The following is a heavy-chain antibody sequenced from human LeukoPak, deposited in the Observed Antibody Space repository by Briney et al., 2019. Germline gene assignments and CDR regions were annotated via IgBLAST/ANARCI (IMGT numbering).Heavy chain of an antibody. CDR3: ARGANHYYYGSGSRSDY. J-gene: IGHJ4*02. CDR1: GGSFSGYY. V-gene: IGHV4-34*01. CDR2: IKHSGST. Sequence: PSETLSLTCAVYGGSFSGYYWSWIRQPPGKGLEWIGEIKHSGSTNYNPSLKSRVTISVDTSKNQFSLKLSSVTAADTAVYYCARGANHYYYGSGSRSDYWGQGTLVTVSS. D-gene: IGHD3-10*01.